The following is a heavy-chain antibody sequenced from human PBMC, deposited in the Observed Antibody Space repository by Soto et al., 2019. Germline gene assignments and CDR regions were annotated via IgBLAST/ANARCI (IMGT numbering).Heavy chain of an antibody. Sequence: EVQLVESGGGLVQPGGSVRLSCAASGFTFSTYSMNWVRQAPGKGLEWVSLISSSGGTIYYADSVKGRFTISRDNAKNSLYLQMNSLSDEDTAVYYCARLSVRYCSGGSCSQLDYWGQGTLVTVSS. J-gene: IGHJ4*02. CDR3: ARLSVRYCSGGSCSQLDY. V-gene: IGHV3-48*02. D-gene: IGHD2-15*01. CDR1: GFTFSTYS. CDR2: ISSSGGTI.